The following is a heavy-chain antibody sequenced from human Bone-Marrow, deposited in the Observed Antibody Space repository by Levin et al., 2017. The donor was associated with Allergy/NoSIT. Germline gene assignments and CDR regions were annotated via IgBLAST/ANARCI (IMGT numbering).Heavy chain of an antibody. CDR3: AKKLAAAATRPNFDY. Sequence: PGGSLRLSCAVSGFTFSSYAMSWVRQAPGKGLEWVSAISGSGGTTYYADSVKGRFTISRDNSENTLYLQMNSLRAEDTAVYYCAKKLAAAATRPNFDYWGQGTQVTVS. CDR2: ISGSGGTT. D-gene: IGHD6-13*01. CDR1: GFTFSSYA. V-gene: IGHV3-23*01. J-gene: IGHJ4*02.